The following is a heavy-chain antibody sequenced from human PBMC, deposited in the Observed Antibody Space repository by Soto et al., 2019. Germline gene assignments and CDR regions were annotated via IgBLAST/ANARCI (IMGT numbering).Heavy chain of an antibody. CDR3: ARGGITGTTGKYFDY. V-gene: IGHV1-18*01. J-gene: IGHJ4*02. Sequence: ASVKVSCKASGYTFTSYGSSWVRQAPGQGLEWMGWISAYNGNTNYAQKLQGRVTMTTDTSTSTAYMELRSLRSDDTAVYYCARGGITGTTGKYFDYWGQGTLVTVSS. D-gene: IGHD1-7*01. CDR1: GYTFTSYG. CDR2: ISAYNGNT.